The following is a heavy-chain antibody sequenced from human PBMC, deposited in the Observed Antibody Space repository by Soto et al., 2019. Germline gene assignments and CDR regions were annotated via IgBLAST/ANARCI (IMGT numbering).Heavy chain of an antibody. J-gene: IGHJ4*02. CDR3: AHPTRYSSSRIDY. Sequence: QITLKESGPTLVEPTQTLTLPCNFSGFSLSARGVGVGWIRQPPGKALEWLAFIYWDDDKRFSPSLKSRLTITKDTSKNQEVLTMTNMDPVDTGTYSWAHPTRYSSSRIDYGGQGTLVTASS. CDR1: GFSLSARGVG. V-gene: IGHV2-5*02. D-gene: IGHD6-6*01. CDR2: IYWDDDK.